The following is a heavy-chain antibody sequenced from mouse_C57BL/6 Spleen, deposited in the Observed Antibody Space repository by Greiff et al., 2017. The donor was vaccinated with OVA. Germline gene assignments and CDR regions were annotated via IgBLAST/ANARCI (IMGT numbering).Heavy chain of an antibody. V-gene: IGHV1-18*01. CDR2: INPNNGGT. D-gene: IGHD1-1*01. CDR1: GYTFTDYN. J-gene: IGHJ3*01. Sequence: VQLKESGPELVKPGASVKIPCKASGYTFTDYNMDWVKQSHGKSLEWIGDINPNNGGTIYNQKFKGKATLTVDKSSSTAYMELRSLTSEDTAVYYCARRTRVAGRFAYWGQGTLVTVSA. CDR3: ARRTRVAGRFAY.